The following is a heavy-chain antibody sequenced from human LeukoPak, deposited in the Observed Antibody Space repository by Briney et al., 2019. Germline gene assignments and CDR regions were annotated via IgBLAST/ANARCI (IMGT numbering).Heavy chain of an antibody. CDR3: ARGSSSWYWYYYYGMDV. V-gene: IGHV3-7*04. D-gene: IGHD6-13*01. CDR2: IKQDGNEE. J-gene: IGHJ6*02. CDR1: GFIFSSYW. Sequence: PGGSLRLSCAASGFIFSSYWMSWVRQAPGKGLEWVANIKQDGNEEYYVDSVKGRFTISRDNAENSLYLQMNSLRAEDTAVYYCARGSSSWYWYYYYGMDVWGQGTTVTVSS.